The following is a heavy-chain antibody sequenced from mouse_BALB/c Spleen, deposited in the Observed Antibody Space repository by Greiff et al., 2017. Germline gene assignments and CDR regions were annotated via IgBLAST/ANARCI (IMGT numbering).Heavy chain of an antibody. CDR1: GYTFTSYV. Sequence: VQLKQSGPELVKPGASVKMSCKASGYTFTSYVMHWVKQKPGQGLEWIGYINPYNDGTKYNEKFKGKATLTSDKSSSTAYMELSSLTSEDSAVYYCARHGTTVVEDAMDYWGQGTSVTVSS. CDR3: ARHGTTVVEDAMDY. V-gene: IGHV1-14*01. CDR2: INPYNDGT. J-gene: IGHJ4*01. D-gene: IGHD1-1*01.